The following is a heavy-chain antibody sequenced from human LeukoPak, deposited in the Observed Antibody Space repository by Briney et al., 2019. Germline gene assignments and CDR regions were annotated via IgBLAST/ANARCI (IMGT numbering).Heavy chain of an antibody. V-gene: IGHV3-23*01. D-gene: IGHD4-17*01. J-gene: IGHJ5*02. Sequence: GGSLRLSCAASGFTFINYAMTWVRQAPGKGLEWVSAISGSGDSTFNADSVKGRFTISRDNSKNTLYLQMNSQKTEDTAVYYCTTDIHKIGDWFDPWGQGTLVTVSS. CDR1: GFTFINYA. CDR2: ISGSGDST. CDR3: TTDIHKIGDWFDP.